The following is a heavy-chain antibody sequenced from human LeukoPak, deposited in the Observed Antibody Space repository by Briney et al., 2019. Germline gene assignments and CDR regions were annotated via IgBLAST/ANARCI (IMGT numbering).Heavy chain of an antibody. CDR3: ARGYYDSGGYPI. CDR2: IIPILGIA. V-gene: IGHV1-69*04. J-gene: IGHJ4*02. D-gene: IGHD3-22*01. Sequence: GASVKVSCKASGGTFSSYAISWVRQAPGQGLEWMGRIIPILGIANYAQKFQGRVTITADKSTSTAYMELSSLRSEDTAVYYCARGYYDSGGYPIWGQGTLVTVSS. CDR1: GGTFSSYA.